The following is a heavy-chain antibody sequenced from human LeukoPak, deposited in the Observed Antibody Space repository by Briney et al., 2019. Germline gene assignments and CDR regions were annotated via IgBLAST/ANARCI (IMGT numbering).Heavy chain of an antibody. V-gene: IGHV4-59*08. Sequence: PSETLSLTCTVSGGSISSYYWSWIRQPPGKGLEWIGYIYYSGSTNYNPSLKSRVTISVDTSKNQFSLKLSSVTAADTAVYYCASTIGYSSGWGFDPWGQGTLVTVSS. CDR1: GGSISSYY. J-gene: IGHJ5*02. CDR2: IYYSGST. D-gene: IGHD6-19*01. CDR3: ASTIGYSSGWGFDP.